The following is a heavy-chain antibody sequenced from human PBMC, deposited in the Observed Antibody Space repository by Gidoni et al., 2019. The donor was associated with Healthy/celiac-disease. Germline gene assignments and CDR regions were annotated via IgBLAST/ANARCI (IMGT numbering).Heavy chain of an antibody. CDR3: ARDGRATAFDI. CDR1: GFTFSSYA. CDR2: ISYDGSNK. J-gene: IGHJ3*02. V-gene: IGHV3-30*04. D-gene: IGHD5-12*01. Sequence: QVQLVESGGCVVQPGRSLRLSCAASGFTFSSYAMHWVRQAPGKGLEWVAVISYDGSNKYYADSVKGRFTISRDNSKNTLYLQMNSLRAEDTAVYYCARDGRATAFDIWGQGTMVTVSS.